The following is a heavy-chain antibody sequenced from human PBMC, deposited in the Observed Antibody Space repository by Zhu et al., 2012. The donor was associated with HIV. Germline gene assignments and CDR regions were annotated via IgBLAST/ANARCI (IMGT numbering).Heavy chain of an antibody. CDR1: GDSISSSSYF. Sequence: QLQLQGSGPGLVKPSETLSLTCTVSGDSISSSSYFWGWIRQPPGKGLEWIGSIYRSGSTYYNPSLESRVTMSVDTSKDQFSLKLSSVTAADTAVYYCARVLCSGGSCYQFHFDFWGQGTLVTVSS. J-gene: IGHJ4*02. CDR3: ARVLCSGGSCYQFHFDF. D-gene: IGHD2-15*01. V-gene: IGHV4-39*01. CDR2: IYRSGST.